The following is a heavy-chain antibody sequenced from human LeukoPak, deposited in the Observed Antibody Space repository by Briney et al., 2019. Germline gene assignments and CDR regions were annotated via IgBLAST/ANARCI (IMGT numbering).Heavy chain of an antibody. Sequence: SLRLSCAASGCTFDGYAMHWVRQAPGKGVEWVSGISWNSGSIGYADSVKGRFTISRDNAKNSLYLQMNSLRAEDTALYYCAKGQFGSYSFDYWGQGTLVTVSS. J-gene: IGHJ4*02. D-gene: IGHD1-26*01. V-gene: IGHV3-9*01. CDR2: ISWNSGSI. CDR1: GCTFDGYA. CDR3: AKGQFGSYSFDY.